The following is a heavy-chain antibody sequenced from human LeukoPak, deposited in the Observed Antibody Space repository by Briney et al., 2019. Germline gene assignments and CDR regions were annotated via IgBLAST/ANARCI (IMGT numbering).Heavy chain of an antibody. CDR2: INHSGST. CDR3: ARGHGKYYFDY. V-gene: IGHV4-34*01. Sequence: SETLSLTCAVYGGSFSGYYWSWIRQPPGKGPEWIGEINHSGSTNYNPSLKSRVTISVDTSKNQFSLKLSSVTAADTAVYYCARGHGKYYFDYWGQGTLVTVSS. D-gene: IGHD4-17*01. J-gene: IGHJ4*02. CDR1: GGSFSGYY.